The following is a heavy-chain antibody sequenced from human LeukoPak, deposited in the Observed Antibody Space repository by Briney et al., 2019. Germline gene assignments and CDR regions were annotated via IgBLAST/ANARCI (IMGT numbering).Heavy chain of an antibody. CDR1: GGSVSSGSYY. CDR2: IYYSGSS. V-gene: IGHV4-61*01. J-gene: IGHJ4*02. CDR3: ARGGWLQYLSYDY. Sequence: SETLSLTCTVSGGSVSSGSYYWSWIRQSPGKGLEWIGYIYYSGSSSYNPSLKSRVTISVDTSKNQFSLRLNSVTAADTAVYYCARGGWLQYLSYDYWGQGTLVTVSS. D-gene: IGHD4-11*01.